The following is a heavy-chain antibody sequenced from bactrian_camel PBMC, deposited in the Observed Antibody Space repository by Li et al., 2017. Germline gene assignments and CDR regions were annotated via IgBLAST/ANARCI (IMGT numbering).Heavy chain of an antibody. J-gene: IGHJ4*01. D-gene: IGHD7*01. CDR1: LNPTSDYC. Sequence: QLVESGGGSVQAGGSLRLSCAVSLNPTSDYCLGWIRQAPGKEREGVALIYTRDQSAYYLDSVKGRFTVSLDNAKNTLYLQMNSLKPEDTAMYYCAAQGGTWHSCLMAAYTYWSQGTQVTVS. V-gene: IGHV3S28*01. CDR3: AAQGGTWHSCLMAAYTY. CDR2: IYTRDQSA.